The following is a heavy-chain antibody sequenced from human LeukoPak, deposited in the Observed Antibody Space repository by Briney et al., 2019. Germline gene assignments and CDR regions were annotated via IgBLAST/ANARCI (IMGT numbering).Heavy chain of an antibody. J-gene: IGHJ6*04. CDR2: ISTASSYI. CDR1: GFTFSDYN. D-gene: IGHD3-10*02. Sequence: SGGSLRLSCAASGFTFSDYNMNWVRQAPGKGLEWVSSISTASSYIYYADSMKGRFTISRDNAKNSLYLQMNSLRAEDTAVYYCAELGITMIGGVWGKGTTVTISS. V-gene: IGHV3-21*01. CDR3: AELGITMIGGV.